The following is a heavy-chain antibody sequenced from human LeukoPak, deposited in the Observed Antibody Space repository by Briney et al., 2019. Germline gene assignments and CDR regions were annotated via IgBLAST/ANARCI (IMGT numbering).Heavy chain of an antibody. V-gene: IGHV3-23*01. Sequence: GGSLRLSCAASGFIFNNYGLIWVRQAPGKGLEWVSAISGSGGSTYYADSVKGRFTISRDNSKNTLYLQMNSLRAEDTAVYYCAKHYDYVWGSYRNWGQGTLVTVSS. CDR1: GFIFNNYG. D-gene: IGHD3-16*02. CDR2: ISGSGGST. CDR3: AKHYDYVWGSYRN. J-gene: IGHJ4*02.